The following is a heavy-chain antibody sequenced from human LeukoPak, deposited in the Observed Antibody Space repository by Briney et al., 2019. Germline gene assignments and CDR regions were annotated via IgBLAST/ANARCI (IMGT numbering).Heavy chain of an antibody. CDR1: GGSISPYY. V-gene: IGHV4-59*01. CDR2: IYYSGNT. Sequence: SETLSLTCTVSGGSISPYYWSWIRQPPGKGLEWLGYIYYSGNTDYNPSLKSRVAISVDTSKNQFSLTLSSVTAADTAVYYCARSTGSTMFIDYWGQGTLVTVSS. D-gene: IGHD3-10*02. CDR3: ARSTGSTMFIDY. J-gene: IGHJ4*02.